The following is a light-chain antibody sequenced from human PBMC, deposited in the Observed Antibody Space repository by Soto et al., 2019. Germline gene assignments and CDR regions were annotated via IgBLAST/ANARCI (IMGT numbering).Light chain of an antibody. CDR2: DVS. V-gene: IGLV2-14*03. CDR3: SSYTTSNTRQIV. J-gene: IGLJ1*01. CDR1: SSDVGGYNY. Sequence: QSVLTQPASGYGSPGQSITISCTGTSSDVGGYNYVSWYQHHPGKAPKLIIYDVSNRPSGVSNRFSGSKSGNTASLTISGLQPEEEADYYCSSYTTSNTRQIVFGTGTKVTV.